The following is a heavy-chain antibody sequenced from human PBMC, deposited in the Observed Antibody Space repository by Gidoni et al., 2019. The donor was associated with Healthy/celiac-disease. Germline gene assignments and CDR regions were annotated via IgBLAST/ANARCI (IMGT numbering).Heavy chain of an antibody. D-gene: IGHD6-19*01. CDR3: ARDRSIAVAGMPNY. J-gene: IGHJ4*02. CDR1: GFTFRSYA. Sequence: QVQLVESGGGVVQPGRSLRLSCAAYGFTFRSYAMHWVRQAPGKGLEWVAVISYDGSNKYYADSVKGRFTISRDNSKNTLYLQMNSLRAEDTAVYYCARDRSIAVAGMPNYWGQGTLVTVSS. CDR2: ISYDGSNK. V-gene: IGHV3-30*01.